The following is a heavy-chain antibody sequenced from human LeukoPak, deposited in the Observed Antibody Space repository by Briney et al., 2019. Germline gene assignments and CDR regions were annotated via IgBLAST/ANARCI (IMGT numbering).Heavy chain of an antibody. CDR1: GFTFTNYA. CDR2: ISVSGTYT. V-gene: IGHV3-23*01. D-gene: IGHD4-17*01. CDR3: ARGMTTVTAGDY. Sequence: GGSLRLSCAASGFTFTNYAMSWVRQAPGTGLEWVSTISVSGTYTNYADSVRGRFTISRVNSNNTVYLHLNTLRAEDTAIYYCARGMTTVTAGDYWGQGTLVTVSS. J-gene: IGHJ4*02.